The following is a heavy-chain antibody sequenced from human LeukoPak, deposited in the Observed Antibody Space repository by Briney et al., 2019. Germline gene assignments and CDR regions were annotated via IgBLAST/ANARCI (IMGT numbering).Heavy chain of an antibody. CDR2: INHGGST. V-gene: IGHV4-34*01. J-gene: IGHJ5*02. Sequence: SETLSLTCAVYGGSFSGYYWSWIRQPPGKGLEWIGEINHGGSTNYNPSLKSRVTISVDTSKNQFSLKLSSVTAADTAVYYCARGGVEMEMAYNWFGPWGQGTLVTVSS. CDR3: ARGGVEMEMAYNWFGP. CDR1: GGSFSGYY. D-gene: IGHD5-24*01.